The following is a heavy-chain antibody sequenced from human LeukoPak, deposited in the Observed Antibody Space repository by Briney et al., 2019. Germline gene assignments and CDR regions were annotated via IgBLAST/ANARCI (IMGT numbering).Heavy chain of an antibody. V-gene: IGHV4-4*02. Sequence: PSETLSLTCAVSGDSISSDKWWSWVRQPPGKGLGYIGEFHQSVSTNYNPSLKSRLTISVDTSKNQFSLKLSSVTAADTAVYYCARLVYGTYDFWSGYPVGYFDYWGQGTLVTVSS. CDR2: FHQSVST. CDR3: ARLVYGTYDFWSGYPVGYFDY. CDR1: GDSISSDKW. J-gene: IGHJ4*02. D-gene: IGHD3-3*01.